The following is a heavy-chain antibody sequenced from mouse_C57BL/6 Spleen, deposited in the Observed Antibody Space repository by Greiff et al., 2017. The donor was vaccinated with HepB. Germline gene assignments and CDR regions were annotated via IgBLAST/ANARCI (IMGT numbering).Heavy chain of an antibody. CDR1: GYAFSSYW. J-gene: IGHJ2*01. V-gene: IGHV1-80*01. D-gene: IGHD2-4*01. Sequence: QVQLQQSGAELVKPGASVKISCKASGYAFSSYWMNWVKQRPGKGLEWIGQIYPGDGDTNYNGKFKGKATLTADKSSSTAYMQLSSLTSEDSAVYFCASLPSYDYDEDFDYWGQGTTLTVSS. CDR3: ASLPSYDYDEDFDY. CDR2: IYPGDGDT.